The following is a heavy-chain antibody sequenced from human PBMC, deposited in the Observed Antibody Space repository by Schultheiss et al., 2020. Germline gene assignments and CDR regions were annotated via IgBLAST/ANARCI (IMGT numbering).Heavy chain of an antibody. Sequence: GGSLRLSCAASGFTFSSYSMNWVRQAPGKGLEWVSYITGSDGSTYYADSVKGRFTISSDNSKNTLYLQMNSLGAEDTAVYYCAKQLGYCSGGSCYFDYWGQGTLVTVSS. D-gene: IGHD2-15*01. CDR1: GFTFSSYS. J-gene: IGHJ4*02. CDR3: AKQLGYCSGGSCYFDY. V-gene: IGHV3-23*01. CDR2: ITGSDGST.